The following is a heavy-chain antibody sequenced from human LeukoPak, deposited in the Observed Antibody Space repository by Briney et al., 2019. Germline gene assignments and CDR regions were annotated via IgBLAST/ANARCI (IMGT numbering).Heavy chain of an antibody. CDR3: ARQRRMRNWFDP. Sequence: ASVKVSCKASGYTFTSYDINWVRQATGQGLEWMGWMNPNSGNTGYAQKFQGRVTMTRNTSISTAYMELSSLRSEDTAVYYCARQRRMRNWFDPWGQGTLVTVSS. D-gene: IGHD1-1*01. V-gene: IGHV1-8*01. J-gene: IGHJ5*02. CDR1: GYTFTSYD. CDR2: MNPNSGNT.